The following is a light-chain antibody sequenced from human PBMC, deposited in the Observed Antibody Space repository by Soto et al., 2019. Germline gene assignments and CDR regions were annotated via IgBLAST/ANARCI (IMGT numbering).Light chain of an antibody. CDR3: QQYGSSPWT. Sequence: EVVLTQSPGTLTLSPGERATLSCMASQSVISTYLAWYQQKPGQAPKLVIYGVSSRATGIPDRFSGSESGTDFTLTISRLEPEDFEVYYCQQYGSSPWTFGQGTKVDIK. CDR1: QSVISTY. CDR2: GVS. V-gene: IGKV3-20*01. J-gene: IGKJ1*01.